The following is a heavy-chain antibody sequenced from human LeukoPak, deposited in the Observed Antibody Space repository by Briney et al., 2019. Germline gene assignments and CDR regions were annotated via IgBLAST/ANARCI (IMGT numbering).Heavy chain of an antibody. Sequence: GGSLRPSCAASGFTFSSYAMSWVRQAPGKGLEWVSAISGSGGSTYYADSVKGRFTISRDNSKNTLYLQMNSLRAEDTAVYYCATEIAITIFGVVTYYFDYWGQGTLVTVSS. J-gene: IGHJ4*02. CDR3: ATEIAITIFGVVTYYFDY. CDR2: ISGSGGST. D-gene: IGHD3-3*01. CDR1: GFTFSSYA. V-gene: IGHV3-23*01.